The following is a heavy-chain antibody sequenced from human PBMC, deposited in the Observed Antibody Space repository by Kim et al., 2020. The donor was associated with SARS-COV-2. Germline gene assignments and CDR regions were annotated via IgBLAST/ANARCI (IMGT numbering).Heavy chain of an antibody. Sequence: SYIYNADSVKGRFTISRDNAKNSLYLQMNSLRAEDTAVYYCAREGYSGYHWGQGTLVTVSS. V-gene: IGHV3-21*01. CDR2: SYI. CDR3: AREGYSGYH. D-gene: IGHD5-12*01. J-gene: IGHJ5*02.